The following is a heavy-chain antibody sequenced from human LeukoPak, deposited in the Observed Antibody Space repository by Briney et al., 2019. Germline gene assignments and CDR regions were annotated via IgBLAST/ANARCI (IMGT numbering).Heavy chain of an antibody. CDR1: GGTFSSYA. V-gene: IGHV1-69*13. Sequence: SVKVSCKASGGTFSSYAISWVRQAPGQGLEWMGGIIPIFGTANYAQKFQGRVTITADESTSTAYMELSSLRSEDTAVYYCARWYYDFWSGYYHWFDPWRQGTLVTVSS. CDR3: ARWYYDFWSGYYHWFDP. CDR2: IIPIFGTA. J-gene: IGHJ5*02. D-gene: IGHD3-3*01.